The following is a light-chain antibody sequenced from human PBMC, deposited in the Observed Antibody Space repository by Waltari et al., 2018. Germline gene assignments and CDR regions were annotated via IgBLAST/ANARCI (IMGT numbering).Light chain of an antibody. Sequence: DIQMTQSPSALSASVGDSVTITCRASQSIGSWLAWYQQKPGKAPKLLIYKASTLENGVPSRFSGSGAGTEFTLTISSLQPDDCATYYCHYSQTFGQGTKVEIK. CDR2: KAS. J-gene: IGKJ1*01. V-gene: IGKV1-5*03. CDR1: QSIGSW. CDR3: HYSQT.